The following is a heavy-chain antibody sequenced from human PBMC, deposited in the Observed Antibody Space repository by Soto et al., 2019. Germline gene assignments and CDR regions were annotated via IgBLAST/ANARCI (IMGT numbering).Heavy chain of an antibody. J-gene: IGHJ5*02. CDR1: GFTFSKYS. CDR3: ARQPCSSPSCYPNYFDP. D-gene: IGHD2-2*01. V-gene: IGHV3-21*01. Sequence: EVQLAESGGGLVKPGGSLRLSCVASGFTFSKYSMNWVRQAPDKGLEWVSAISSGSSYIYYADSVKGRFTISRDNGENSLYLQMNSLRTEDTAIYYCARQPCSSPSCYPNYFDPWGLGTLVTVSS. CDR2: ISSGSSYI.